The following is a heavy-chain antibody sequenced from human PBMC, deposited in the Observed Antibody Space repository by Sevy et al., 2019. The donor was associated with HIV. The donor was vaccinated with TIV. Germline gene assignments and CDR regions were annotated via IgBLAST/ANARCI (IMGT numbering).Heavy chain of an antibody. CDR3: ARAITIFGLTIMLDP. Sequence: SETLSLTCAISGDSVSSSTVAWNWIRQSPSRGLEWLGSTYFRSKWYNDYALSVKGRIIISPETSKNQFSLQLNSVTPGDTAVYYCARAITIFGLTIMLDPWGQGTLVTVSS. CDR2: TYFRSKWYN. V-gene: IGHV6-1*01. D-gene: IGHD3-3*01. J-gene: IGHJ5*02. CDR1: GDSVSSSTVA.